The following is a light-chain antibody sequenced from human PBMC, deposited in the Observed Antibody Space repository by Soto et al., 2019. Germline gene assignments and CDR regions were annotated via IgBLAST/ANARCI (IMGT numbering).Light chain of an antibody. J-gene: IGKJ5*01. CDR3: QKYDSAPT. V-gene: IGKV1-27*01. CDR1: RGIGNA. CDR2: SAS. Sequence: DIQMTQSPTSLSASVGDRVTITCRASRGIGNALAWYQQKPGTVPKLLIHSASTLQSGVQSRFSGSGSGTDFTLTISSLQPEDVASYYCQKYDSAPTFGPGTRLEIK.